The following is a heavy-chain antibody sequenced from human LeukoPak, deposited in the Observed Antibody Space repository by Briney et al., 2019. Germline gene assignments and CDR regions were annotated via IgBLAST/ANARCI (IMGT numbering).Heavy chain of an antibody. D-gene: IGHD5-12*01. Sequence: GGSLRLSCAASGFIFSQYSTNWVRQAPGKGLEWVSHIRSSSETFYADSVKGRFTISRDNARNSLYLQMNNLRGEDTAIYYCARDAGNSGYGCDLWGQGTLVTVSS. CDR1: GFIFSQYS. V-gene: IGHV3-48*01. J-gene: IGHJ5*02. CDR3: ARDAGNSGYGCDL. CDR2: IRSSSET.